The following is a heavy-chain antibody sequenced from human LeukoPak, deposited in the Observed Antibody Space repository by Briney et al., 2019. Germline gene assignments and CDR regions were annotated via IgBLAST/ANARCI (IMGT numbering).Heavy chain of an antibody. J-gene: IGHJ4*02. Sequence: ASVKVSCKVSGYTLTELSMPWVRQAPGKGLEWMGGFDPEDGETIYAQKFQGRVTMTEDTSTDTAYMELSSLRSEDTAVYYCATGPTYSSGWYGPFDYWGQGTLVTVSS. D-gene: IGHD6-19*01. CDR1: GYTLTELS. CDR2: FDPEDGET. V-gene: IGHV1-24*01. CDR3: ATGPTYSSGWYGPFDY.